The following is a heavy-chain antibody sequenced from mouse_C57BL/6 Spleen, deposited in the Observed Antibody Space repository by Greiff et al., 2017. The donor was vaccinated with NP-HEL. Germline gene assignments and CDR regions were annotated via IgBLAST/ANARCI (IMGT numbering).Heavy chain of an antibody. V-gene: IGHV1-52*01. CDR1: GYTFTSYW. D-gene: IGHD1-1*01. Sequence: QVQLQQPGAELVRPGSSVKLSCKASGYTFTSYWMHWVKQRPIQGLEWIGNIDPSDSETHYNQKFKDKATLTVDKSSSTAYMQLSSLTSEDSAVYYCARSAITTVVATDAMDYWGQGTTLTVSS. CDR2: IDPSDSET. CDR3: ARSAITTVVATDAMDY. J-gene: IGHJ2*01.